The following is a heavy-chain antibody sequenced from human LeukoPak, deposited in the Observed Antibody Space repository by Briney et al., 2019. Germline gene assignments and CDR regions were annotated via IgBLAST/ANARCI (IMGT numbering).Heavy chain of an antibody. J-gene: IGHJ4*02. CDR2: ISSSSSYI. CDR3: ARKDYGEFDY. V-gene: IGHV3-21*01. D-gene: IGHD4-17*01. Sequence: GGSLRLSCAASGFTFSSYSMNWVRQAPGKELEWVSSISSSSSYIYYADSVKGRFTISRDNAKNSLYLLMNSLRAEDTAVYYCARKDYGEFDYWGQGTLVTVSS. CDR1: GFTFSSYS.